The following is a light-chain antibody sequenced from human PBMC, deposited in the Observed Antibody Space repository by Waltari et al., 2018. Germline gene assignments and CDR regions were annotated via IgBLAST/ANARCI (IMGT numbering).Light chain of an antibody. CDR2: LDSDGSQ. V-gene: IGLV4-69*01. Sequence: QLVLTQPPSASASLGASVKLTCTLNSGHTRYAIAWPQQQPEKGLRFLMKLDSDGSQTKGDGIPDRFSGSSSGAERYLILSSLQSEDEADYYCQSWDTGINVFGGGTKLTVL. J-gene: IGLJ2*01. CDR1: SGHTRYA. CDR3: QSWDTGINV.